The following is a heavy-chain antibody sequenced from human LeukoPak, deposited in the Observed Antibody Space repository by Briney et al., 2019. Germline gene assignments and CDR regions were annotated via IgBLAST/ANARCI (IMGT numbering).Heavy chain of an antibody. D-gene: IGHD3-22*01. Sequence: PSETLSLTCTVSGGSISSYYWSWIRQPAGKGLEWIGRIYTSGSTNYNPSLKSRVTISVDKSKNQFSLKLGSVTAADTAVYYCVREYYYDSSGYLVDAFDIWGQGTMVTVSS. J-gene: IGHJ3*02. CDR1: GGSISSYY. CDR3: VREYYYDSSGYLVDAFDI. CDR2: IYTSGST. V-gene: IGHV4-4*07.